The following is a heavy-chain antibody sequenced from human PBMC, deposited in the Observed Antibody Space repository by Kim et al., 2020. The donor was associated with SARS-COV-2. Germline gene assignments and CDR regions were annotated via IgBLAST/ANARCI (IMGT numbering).Heavy chain of an antibody. D-gene: IGHD4-17*01. CDR1: GLSVSNSH. Sequence: GGSLRLSCAALSGLSVSNSHMTWVRQAPGKGLEWVSFIYVAGTTSYADSVKGRFTVSRDTSRNTLYLQMNSLSADETAVYFCASRPYGDYPFFAYWGQGTLVTVSS. V-gene: IGHV3-53*01. J-gene: IGHJ4*02. CDR3: ASRPYGDYPFFAY. CDR2: IYVAGTT.